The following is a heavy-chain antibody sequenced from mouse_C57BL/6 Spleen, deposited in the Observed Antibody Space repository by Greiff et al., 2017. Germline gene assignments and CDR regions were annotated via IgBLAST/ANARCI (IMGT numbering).Heavy chain of an antibody. V-gene: IGHV1-5*01. Sequence: EVQGVESGTVLARPGASVKMSCKTSGYTFTSYWMHWVKQRPGQGLEWIGAIYPGNSDTSYNQKFKGKAKLTAVTSASTAYMELSSLTNEDSAVYYCTRSDNYYGSSAWFAYWGQGTLVTVSA. CDR3: TRSDNYYGSSAWFAY. D-gene: IGHD1-1*01. J-gene: IGHJ3*01. CDR1: GYTFTSYW. CDR2: IYPGNSDT.